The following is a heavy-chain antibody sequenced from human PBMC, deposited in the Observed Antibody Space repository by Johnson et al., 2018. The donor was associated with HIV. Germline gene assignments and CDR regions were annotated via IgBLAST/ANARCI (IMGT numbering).Heavy chain of an antibody. D-gene: IGHD3-22*01. CDR1: GFTFSNYA. J-gene: IGHJ3*02. CDR2: ISGRAGRT. CDR3: VKTYYYDSSGSLDAFDI. V-gene: IGHV3-23*04. Sequence: VQLVESGGGVVQPGGSLRLSCAASGFTFSNYAMSWVRQAPGKGLQWVSTISGRAGRTDYADSVKGRFTLSRDNSKNRLYLQMNSLRAEDTAIYYCVKTYYYDSSGSLDAFDIWGQGTMVTVSS.